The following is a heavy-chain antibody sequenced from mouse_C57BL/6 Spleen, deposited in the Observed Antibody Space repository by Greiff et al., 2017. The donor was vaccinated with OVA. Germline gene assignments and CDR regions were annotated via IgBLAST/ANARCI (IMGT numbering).Heavy chain of an antibody. J-gene: IGHJ1*03. D-gene: IGHD2-3*01. V-gene: IGHV3-6*01. CDR1: GYSITSGYY. CDR3: AKKGGYYGWYFDV. CDR2: ISYDGSN. Sequence: ESGPGLVKPSQSLSLTCSVTGYSITSGYYWNWIRQFPGNKLEWMGYISYDGSNNYNPSLKNRISITRDTSKNQFFLKLNSVTTEDTATYYCAKKGGYYGWYFDVWGTGTTVTVSS.